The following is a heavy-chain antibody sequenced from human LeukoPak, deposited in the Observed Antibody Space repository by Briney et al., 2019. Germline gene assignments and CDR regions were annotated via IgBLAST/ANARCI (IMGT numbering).Heavy chain of an antibody. CDR3: ASPISYYYDSSGPSYDY. CDR1: GFTFSSYA. D-gene: IGHD3-22*01. J-gene: IGHJ4*02. V-gene: IGHV3-23*01. Sequence: GGSLRLSCAASGFTFSSYAMSWVRQAPGKGLEWVSAISGSGGSTYYADSVKGRFTISRDNSENTLYLQMNSLRAEDTAVYYCASPISYYYDSSGPSYDYWGQGTLVTVSS. CDR2: ISGSGGST.